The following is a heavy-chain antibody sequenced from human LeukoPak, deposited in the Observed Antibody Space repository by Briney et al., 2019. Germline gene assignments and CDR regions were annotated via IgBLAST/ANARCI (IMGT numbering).Heavy chain of an antibody. Sequence: PSETLSLTCTVSGGFISSYYWSWLRQPPGKGLEWIGYIYYSGSTNYNPSLKSRVTISVDTSKNQFSLKLSSVTAANTAVYYCAREVRYSYGPYYYYYYMDVWGKGTTVTVFS. V-gene: IGHV4-59*01. CDR2: IYYSGST. CDR1: GGFISSYY. D-gene: IGHD5-18*01. CDR3: AREVRYSYGPYYYYYYMDV. J-gene: IGHJ6*03.